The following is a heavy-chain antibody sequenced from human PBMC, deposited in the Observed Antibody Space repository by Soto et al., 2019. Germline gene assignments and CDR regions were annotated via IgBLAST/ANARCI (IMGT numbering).Heavy chain of an antibody. CDR2: THYSRST. D-gene: IGHD3-22*01. V-gene: IGHV4-59*01. CDR1: GGSISSYY. J-gene: IGHJ6*02. Sequence: PSETLSLTCTVSGGSISSYYWSWIRQPPGKGLEWIGYTHYSRSTNYNPSLTSRVTISVDTSKNQFSLRRSSVTAAVPASYYSAKDIPGYYVSSGYAPNYYYYGMDVWGQGTTVTVSS. CDR3: AKDIPGYYVSSGYAPNYYYYGMDV.